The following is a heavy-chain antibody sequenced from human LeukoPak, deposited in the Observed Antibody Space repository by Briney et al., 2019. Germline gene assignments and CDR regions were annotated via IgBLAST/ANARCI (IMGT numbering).Heavy chain of an antibody. CDR1: GYTFTSFD. CDR3: ARDFRMTMVDY. J-gene: IGHJ4*02. V-gene: IGHV1-8*01. CDR2: MNPNSGNT. Sequence: ASVKVSCKASGYTFTSFDMNWVRQATGQGLEWMGWMNPNSGNTGYAQKFQGRVTMTRNTSISTAYMELSSLRSEDTAVYYCARDFRMTMVDYWGQGTLVTVSS. D-gene: IGHD4/OR15-4a*01.